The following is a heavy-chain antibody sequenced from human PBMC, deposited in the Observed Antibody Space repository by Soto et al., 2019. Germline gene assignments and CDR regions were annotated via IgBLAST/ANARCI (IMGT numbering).Heavy chain of an antibody. CDR1: GYTFISYG. CDR3: ARDQTKWLTDAFDI. D-gene: IGHD5-12*01. Sequence: HVQLVQSGAEVKKPGASLKVSCKASGYTFISYGVSWVRQAPGKGLEWLGWISPYNGNTNYAQKFQGRSTMTTDPSTSTVYMELRSLRTDDTAVYYCARDQTKWLTDAFDIWGQGTMVVVSS. CDR2: ISPYNGNT. V-gene: IGHV1-18*01. J-gene: IGHJ3*02.